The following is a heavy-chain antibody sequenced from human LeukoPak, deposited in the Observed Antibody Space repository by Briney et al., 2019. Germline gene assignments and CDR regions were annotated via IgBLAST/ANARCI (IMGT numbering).Heavy chain of an antibody. V-gene: IGHV1-24*01. CDR2: FDPEDGET. J-gene: IGHJ4*02. D-gene: IGHD3-22*01. Sequence: ASVTVSCTVSGYTLTELSMHWVRQAPGKGLEWMGGFDPEDGETIYAQKFQGRVTMTEDTSTDTAYMELSSLRSEDTAVYYCATNHYSSGYYFDYWGQGTLVTVSS. CDR3: ATNHYSSGYYFDY. CDR1: GYTLTELS.